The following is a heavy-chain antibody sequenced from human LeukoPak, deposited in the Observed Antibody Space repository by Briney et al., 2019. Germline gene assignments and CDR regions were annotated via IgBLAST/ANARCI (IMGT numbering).Heavy chain of an antibody. Sequence: GEPLKISCQGSGYSFTSYWIGWVRQMPGKGLEWMGIIYPGDSDTRYSPSFQGQVTISADKSISTAYLQWSSLKASDTAMYYCARRSYSSSWYYFDYWGQGTLVTVSS. J-gene: IGHJ4*02. CDR1: GYSFTSYW. CDR3: ARRSYSSSWYYFDY. V-gene: IGHV5-51*01. D-gene: IGHD6-13*01. CDR2: IYPGDSDT.